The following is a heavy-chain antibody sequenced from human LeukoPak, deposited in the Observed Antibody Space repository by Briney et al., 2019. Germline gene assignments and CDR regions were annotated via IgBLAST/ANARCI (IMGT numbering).Heavy chain of an antibody. D-gene: IGHD2-2*01. J-gene: IGHJ5*02. Sequence: GGSLRLSCAASGFTFSSYAMSWVRQAPGKGLEWVSAISGSGGSTYYADSVKGRFTISRDNSKNTLYLQMNSLRAEDMAVYYCAKDCSSTSCYPFDPWGQGTLVTVSS. CDR3: AKDCSSTSCYPFDP. V-gene: IGHV3-23*01. CDR2: ISGSGGST. CDR1: GFTFSSYA.